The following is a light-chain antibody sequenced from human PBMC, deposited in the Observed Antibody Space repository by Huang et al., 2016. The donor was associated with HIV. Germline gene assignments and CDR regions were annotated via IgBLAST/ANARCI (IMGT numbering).Light chain of an antibody. CDR3: QQNYGSPFT. CDR2: GAS. CDR1: QSISNY. Sequence: DIQMTQSPSSLSASVGDRVNITCRAGQSISNYLSWYQQRPGKAPKLLVYGASRLQSGDPSRFSGSGSGTDFTLTISSLQPEDFATYYCQQNYGSPFTFGGGTKVDIK. V-gene: IGKV1-39*01. J-gene: IGKJ4*01.